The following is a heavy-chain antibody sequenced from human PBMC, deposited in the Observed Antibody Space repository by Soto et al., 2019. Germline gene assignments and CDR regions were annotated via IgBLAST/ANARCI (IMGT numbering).Heavy chain of an antibody. D-gene: IGHD3-22*01. CDR1: GGSISSYY. CDR3: ARTYDGSGPNSGGYSFDI. J-gene: IGHJ3*02. Sequence: SETLSLTCSVSGGSISSYYWSWIRQPPGKGLEWIAYIYYSVTSYNPSLKIRVSISLDTSKNQFSLKLSSVTAADTAVYYCARTYDGSGPNSGGYSFDIWGQGTMVT. CDR2: IYYSVT. V-gene: IGHV4-59*01.